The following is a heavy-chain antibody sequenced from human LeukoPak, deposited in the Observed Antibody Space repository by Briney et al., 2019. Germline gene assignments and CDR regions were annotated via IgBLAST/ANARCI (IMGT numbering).Heavy chain of an antibody. D-gene: IGHD2-21*02. CDR1: GGSISSYY. CDR2: IHYSGST. CDR3: ARTTYCGGDCYSFDY. V-gene: IGHV4-59*01. J-gene: IGHJ4*02. Sequence: SETLSLTCTVSGGSISSYYWSWIRQPPGEGLEWIGYIHYSGSTNYNPSFKSRVSISVDTSKNQFSLELSSVTAADTAVYYCARTTYCGGDCYSFDYWGQGTLVTVSS.